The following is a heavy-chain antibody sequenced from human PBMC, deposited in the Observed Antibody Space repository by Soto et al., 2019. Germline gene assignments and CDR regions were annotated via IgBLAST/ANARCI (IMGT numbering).Heavy chain of an antibody. CDR3: ARFSRGLVVFDP. D-gene: IGHD3-10*01. V-gene: IGHV4-30-4*01. J-gene: IGHJ5*02. CDR2: IYYSGST. CDR1: GCSISSGDYY. Sequence: QVQLQESGPGLVKHSQTLSLTCTVSGCSISSGDYYWRWIRQPPGKGLEWIGYIYYSGSTYYNPSLKSRVTISVDTSKNQFSLKLSSVTAADTAVYYCARFSRGLVVFDPWGQGTLVTVSS.